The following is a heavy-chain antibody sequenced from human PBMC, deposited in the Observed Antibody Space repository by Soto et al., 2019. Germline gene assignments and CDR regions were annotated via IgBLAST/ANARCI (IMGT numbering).Heavy chain of an antibody. CDR1: GGSISSYY. J-gene: IGHJ5*02. CDR3: ARDQEDTAMDHSGFDP. D-gene: IGHD5-18*01. CDR2: VYYGGST. Sequence: SETLSLTCTVSGGSISSYYWSWIRQPPGKGLEWIGYVYYGGSTNYNPSLKSRVTISVDTSKNEFFLKLSSVTAADTAVYYCARDQEDTAMDHSGFDPWGQGTLVTVSS. V-gene: IGHV4-59*01.